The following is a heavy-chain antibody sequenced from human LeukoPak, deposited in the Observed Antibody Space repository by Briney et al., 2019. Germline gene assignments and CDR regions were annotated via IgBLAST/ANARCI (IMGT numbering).Heavy chain of an antibody. CDR1: GFTFSGHA. D-gene: IGHD3-10*01. J-gene: IGHJ5*02. Sequence: GSLRLSCAAAGFTFSGHAMGWVRQAPGKGLEWIGEINHSGSTNYNPSLKSRVTISVDTSKNQFSLKLSSVTAADTAVYYCARKMVRGVIRFDPWGQGTLVTVSS. CDR3: ARKMVRGVIRFDP. V-gene: IGHV4-34*01. CDR2: INHSGST.